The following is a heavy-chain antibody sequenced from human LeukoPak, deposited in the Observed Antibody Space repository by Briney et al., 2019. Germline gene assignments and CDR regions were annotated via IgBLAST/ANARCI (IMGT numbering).Heavy chain of an antibody. J-gene: IGHJ6*02. Sequence: GGSLRLSCAASGFTVSSNYMSWVRQAPGKGLEWVSVIYSGGSTYYADSVKGRFTISRDNSKNTLYLQMNSLRAEDTAVYYCARETTVSGGLVWGQGTTVTVSS. D-gene: IGHD4-17*01. V-gene: IGHV3-53*01. CDR1: GFTVSSNY. CDR3: ARETTVSGGLV. CDR2: IYSGGST.